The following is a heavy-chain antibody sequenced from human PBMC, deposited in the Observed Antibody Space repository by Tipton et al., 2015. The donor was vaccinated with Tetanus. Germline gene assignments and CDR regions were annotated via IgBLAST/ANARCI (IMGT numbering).Heavy chain of an antibody. J-gene: IGHJ5*02. V-gene: IGHV3-23*01. CDR3: AKDPASRGWFDP. CDR2: ISVRGSHT. CDR1: GFTFSNYA. Sequence: SLRLSCAASGFTFSNYAMAWVRQAPGKGLEWVSGISVRGSHTYYADPVKGRFSISRDNSKNTVYLQMNSLRDEDTAVYYCAKDPASRGWFDPWGQGTLSASPQ.